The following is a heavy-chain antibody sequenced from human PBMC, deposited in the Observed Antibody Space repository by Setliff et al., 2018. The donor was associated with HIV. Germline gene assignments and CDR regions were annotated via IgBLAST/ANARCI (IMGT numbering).Heavy chain of an antibody. V-gene: IGHV3-7*01. Sequence: PGGSLRLSCAASGFTFSSYWMSWVRQAPGKGLEWVANIKQDGSEKYYVDSVKGRFTISRDNAKNSLYLQMNSLRAEDTAVYYCARDNHLEWDPLASPGAEYFQHWGQGTLVTSPQ. CDR2: IKQDGSEK. CDR3: ARDNHLEWDPLASPGAEYFQH. D-gene: IGHD1-26*01. J-gene: IGHJ1*01. CDR1: GFTFSSYW.